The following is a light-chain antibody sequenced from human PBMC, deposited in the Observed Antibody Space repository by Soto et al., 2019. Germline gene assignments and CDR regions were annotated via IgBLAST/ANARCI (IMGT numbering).Light chain of an antibody. J-gene: IGKJ1*01. CDR2: GAS. CDR3: QQYNNRPQT. CDR1: QTINNN. V-gene: IGKV3-15*01. Sequence: EVVRSRSPPNLYVTPGERATLSCRASQTINNNISWYQLKDGQVPRLLIYGASTRATDIPARFSGSGSATEFTLTISSLQSEGFAQYNCQQYNNRPQTFGQGTKVDIK.